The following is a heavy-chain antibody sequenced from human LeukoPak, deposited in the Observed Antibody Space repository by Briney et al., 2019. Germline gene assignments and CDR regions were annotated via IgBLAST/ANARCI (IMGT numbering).Heavy chain of an antibody. CDR2: INPTNGGP. CDR1: GYTFIGFY. J-gene: IGHJ4*02. Sequence: EASVKVSCKASGYTFIGFYIHWVRQAPGQGLEWMGWINPTNGGPNYSQNFQGRVTMTRDTSISTAYLELRSLESDDTAVYYCASLSGTPLDYWGQGTLVTVSS. D-gene: IGHD1-26*01. CDR3: ASLSGTPLDY. V-gene: IGHV1-2*02.